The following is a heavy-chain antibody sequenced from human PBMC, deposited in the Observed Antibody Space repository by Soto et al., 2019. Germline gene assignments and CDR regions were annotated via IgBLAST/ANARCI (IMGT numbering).Heavy chain of an antibody. D-gene: IGHD3-16*01. V-gene: IGHV2-5*02. Sequence: QITLKESGPTLVKPTQTLTLTCTFSGFSLTTRGVGVGWIRQPPGKALECLALIYWDDDKRYSPSLQSRLSITKHTSKNQVVLTMTNVDPVDTATYYCAHIPNYYQYDCFDPWGQGTLVSVSS. CDR2: IYWDDDK. J-gene: IGHJ5*02. CDR1: GFSLTTRGVG. CDR3: AHIPNYYQYDCFDP.